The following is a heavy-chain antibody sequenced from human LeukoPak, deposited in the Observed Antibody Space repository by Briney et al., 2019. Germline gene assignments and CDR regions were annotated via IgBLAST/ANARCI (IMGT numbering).Heavy chain of an antibody. D-gene: IGHD3-22*01. CDR1: GFTFSSYA. CDR2: ISYDGSNK. J-gene: IGHJ4*02. CDR3: ARDRDYYDSSGYVQPLSGVASVSAFDY. V-gene: IGHV3-30*04. Sequence: PGGSLRLSCAASGFTFSSYAMHWVRQAPGKGLEWVAVISYDGSNKYYADSVKGRFTISGDNSKNTLYLQMNSLRAEDTAVYYCARDRDYYDSSGYVQPLSGVASVSAFDYWGQGTLVTVSS.